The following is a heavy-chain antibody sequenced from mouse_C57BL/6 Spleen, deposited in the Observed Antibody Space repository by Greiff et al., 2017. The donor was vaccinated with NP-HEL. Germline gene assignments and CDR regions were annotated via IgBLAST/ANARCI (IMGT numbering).Heavy chain of an antibody. CDR1: GFNFKDDY. J-gene: IGHJ3*01. CDR2: IDPENGDT. CDR3: TTGSSTWFAY. V-gene: IGHV14-4*01. D-gene: IGHD1-3*01. Sequence: EVQLQQSGAELVRPGASVKLSCTASGFNFKDDYMHWVKQRPEQGLEWIGWIDPENGDTEYASKFQGKATITADTSSNTAYLQLSSLTSEDTAVCYCTTGSSTWFAYWGQGTLVTVSA.